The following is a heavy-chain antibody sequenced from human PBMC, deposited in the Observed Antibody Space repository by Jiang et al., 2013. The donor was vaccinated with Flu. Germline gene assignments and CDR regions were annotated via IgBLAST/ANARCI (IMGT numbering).Heavy chain of an antibody. D-gene: IGHD1-1*01. J-gene: IGHJ1*01. CDR1: GYRFATYW. CDR2: IFPNDADT. CDR3: ARVFHTNNFFGRTGRFQY. V-gene: IGHV5-51*01. Sequence: GAEVKKPGESLKISCQGSGYRFATYWIGWVRQTSGKGLEWMGIIFPNDADTRYNPSFQGQVTISADTSISTVYLQWTSLKTSDTAIYYCARVFHTNNFFGRTGRFQYWGQGALVSVSS.